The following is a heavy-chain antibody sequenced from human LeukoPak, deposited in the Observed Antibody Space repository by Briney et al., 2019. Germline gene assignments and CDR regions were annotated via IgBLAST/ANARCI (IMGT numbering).Heavy chain of an antibody. J-gene: IGHJ4*02. Sequence: GGSLRLSCAASGFTFSSYSMNWVRQAPGKGLEWVSYISTGSGTIKYTDSLKGRFTISRDNAKNSLYLQMHSLRADDTAVYYCARDRPYGGVGDFDYWGQGTLVTVSS. CDR3: ARDRPYGGVGDFDY. CDR2: ISTGSGTI. V-gene: IGHV3-48*01. CDR1: GFTFSSYS. D-gene: IGHD3-16*01.